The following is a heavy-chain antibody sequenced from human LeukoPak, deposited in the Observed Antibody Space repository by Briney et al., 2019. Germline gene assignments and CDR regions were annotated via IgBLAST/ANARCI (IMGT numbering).Heavy chain of an antibody. J-gene: IGHJ4*02. CDR1: GSTFSSYA. CDR3: ARQGRVYY. CDR2: ISYDGSNK. Sequence: GGSLRLSCAASGSTFSSYAMHWVRQAPGKGLEWVAVISYDGSNKYYADSVKGRFTISRDNSKNTLDLQMNSLRAEDTAVYYCARQGRVYYWGQGTLVTVSS. V-gene: IGHV3-30-3*01. D-gene: IGHD2/OR15-2a*01.